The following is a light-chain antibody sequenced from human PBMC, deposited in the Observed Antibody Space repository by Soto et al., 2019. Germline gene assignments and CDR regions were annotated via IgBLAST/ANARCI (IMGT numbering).Light chain of an antibody. CDR2: GAS. J-gene: IGKJ3*01. V-gene: IGKV3-15*01. Sequence: EIVMTQSPATLSVSPGKRATLSCRTSQTVSSSLAWYQQKPGQAPRLLIYGASTRATGFPARFSGSGSGTEFTLTISSLQSEDFAVYYCQQYNNWPFTFGPGTKVDIK. CDR3: QQYNNWPFT. CDR1: QTVSSS.